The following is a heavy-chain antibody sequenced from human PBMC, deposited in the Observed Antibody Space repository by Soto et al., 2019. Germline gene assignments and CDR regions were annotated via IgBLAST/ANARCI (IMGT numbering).Heavy chain of an antibody. V-gene: IGHV1-69*13. CDR1: GGTFSSYA. CDR3: ARAARHDYSEYDPSFDY. D-gene: IGHD4-17*01. Sequence: GASVKVSCKASGGTFSSYAISWVRQAPGQGLEWMGGIIPIFGTANYAQKFQGRVTITADESTSTAYMELSSLRSEDTAVYYCARAARHDYSEYDPSFDYWGQGTLVTVSS. CDR2: IIPIFGTA. J-gene: IGHJ4*02.